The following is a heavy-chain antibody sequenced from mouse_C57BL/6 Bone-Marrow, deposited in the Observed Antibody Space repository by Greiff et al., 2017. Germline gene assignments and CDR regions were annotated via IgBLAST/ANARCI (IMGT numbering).Heavy chain of an antibody. CDR3: ARSNYDYDGRHFDY. V-gene: IGHV1-81*01. D-gene: IGHD2-4*01. Sequence: QVQLKESGAELARPGASVKLSCKASGYTFTSYGISWVKQRTGQGLEWIGEIYPGSGNTYYNEKFKGKATLTADKSSSTAYMQLRILTSEATAVYFGARSNYDYDGRHFDYWGQGPTLTVSS. J-gene: IGHJ2*01. CDR1: GYTFTSYG. CDR2: IYPGSGNT.